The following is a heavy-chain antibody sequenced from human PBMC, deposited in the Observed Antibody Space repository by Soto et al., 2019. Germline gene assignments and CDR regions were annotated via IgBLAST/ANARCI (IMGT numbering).Heavy chain of an antibody. D-gene: IGHD1-26*01. CDR3: ARGRVGATMINDY. CDR2: IYIGGFT. CDR1: GFTVSSNY. Sequence: PGGSLRLSCAASGFTVSSNYMNWVRQAPGKGLEWVSVIYIGGFTDYADSVKGRFTISRDNSKNTLYLQMNSLRAEDTAVYYCARGRVGATMINDYWGQGTLVTVSS. J-gene: IGHJ4*02. V-gene: IGHV3-53*01.